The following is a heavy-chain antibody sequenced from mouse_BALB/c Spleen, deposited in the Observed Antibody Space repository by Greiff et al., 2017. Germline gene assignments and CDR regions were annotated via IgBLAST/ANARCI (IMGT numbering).Heavy chain of an antibody. V-gene: IGHV1S29*02. D-gene: IGHD2-1*01. J-gene: IGHJ4*01. Sequence: EVQLQESGPELVKPGASVKISCKASGYTFTDYNMHWVKQSHGKSLEWIGYIYPYNGGTGYNQKFKSKATLTVDNSSSTAYMELRSLTSEDSAVYYCAKIYYGNYEDYAMDYWGQGTSVTVSS. CDR1: GYTFTDYN. CDR3: AKIYYGNYEDYAMDY. CDR2: IYPYNGGT.